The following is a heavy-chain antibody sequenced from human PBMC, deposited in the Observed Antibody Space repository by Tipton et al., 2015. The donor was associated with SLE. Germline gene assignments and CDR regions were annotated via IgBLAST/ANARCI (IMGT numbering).Heavy chain of an antibody. CDR1: GFTFSSYA. D-gene: IGHD3-10*01. V-gene: IGHV3-30-3*01. CDR3: AKGQKELPPHWFDP. J-gene: IGHJ5*02. CDR2: ISYDGSNK. Sequence: SLRLSCAASGFTFSSYAMHWVRQAPGKGLEWVAVISYDGSNKYYADSVKGRFTISRDNSKNTLYLQMNSLRAEDTAVYYCAKGQKELPPHWFDPWGQGTLVTVSS.